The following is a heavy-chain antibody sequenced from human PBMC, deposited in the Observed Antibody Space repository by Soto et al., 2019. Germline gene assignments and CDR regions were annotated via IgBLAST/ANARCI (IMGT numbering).Heavy chain of an antibody. CDR2: TYYRSKWYN. Sequence: PSQTLSLTCAISGDSVSSNSAAWNWIRQSPSRGLEWLGRTYYRSKWYNDYAVSVKSRITINPDTSKNQFSLQLNSVTPEDTAVYYCAREVTAYDSSGYYFYFDYWGQRTLVTVSS. D-gene: IGHD3-22*01. CDR3: AREVTAYDSSGYYFYFDY. V-gene: IGHV6-1*01. CDR1: GDSVSSNSAA. J-gene: IGHJ4*02.